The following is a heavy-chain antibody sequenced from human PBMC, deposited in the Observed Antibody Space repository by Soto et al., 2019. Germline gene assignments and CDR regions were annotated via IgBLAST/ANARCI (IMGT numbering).Heavy chain of an antibody. D-gene: IGHD3-10*01. CDR1: GLTVSNVW. CDR3: AKGFYGSGSYYNERAFDS. J-gene: IGHJ4*02. V-gene: IGHV3-15*07. Sequence: GGSLRLSCVVSGLTVSNVWMNWVRQAPGKGLEWVGRIKSKTAGDFTYYADSVKGRFTISRDNPKNTIYLQMNSLRAEDTAVYYCAKGFYGSGSYYNERAFDSWGQGTLVTVSS. CDR2: IKSKTAGDFT.